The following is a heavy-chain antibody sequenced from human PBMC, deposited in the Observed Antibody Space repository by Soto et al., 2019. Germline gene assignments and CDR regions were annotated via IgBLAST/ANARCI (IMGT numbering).Heavy chain of an antibody. Sequence: QITLKESGPTLVQPTQTLTLTCAFSGFSLTSSGVAVGWVRQPPGRALEWLALIYWDDDKRYSSSLKSRLTITKHTSKNQVVLTMTNMDPVGTATYYYSPSLAWKSATRYHWFQGALVAVFS. D-gene: IGHD1-1*01. CDR3: SPSLAWKSATRYH. V-gene: IGHV2-5*02. CDR1: GFSLTSSGVA. J-gene: IGHJ5*02. CDR2: IYWDDDK.